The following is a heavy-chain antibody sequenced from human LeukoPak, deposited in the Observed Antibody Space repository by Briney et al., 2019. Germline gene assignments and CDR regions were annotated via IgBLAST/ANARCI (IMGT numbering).Heavy chain of an antibody. CDR3: AKDSYGGYNDFGIDS. D-gene: IGHD5-12*01. V-gene: IGHV3-48*01. J-gene: IGHJ4*02. CDR1: GFIFSTYN. Sequence: GGSLRLSCAASGFIFSTYNMNWVRQAPGKGLEWVSFISSSDNIIYYAVSVKGRFTISRDNSKNTPYLQMDSLRPEDTAIYYCAKDSYGGYNDFGIDSWGQGTLVSVSS. CDR2: ISSSDNII.